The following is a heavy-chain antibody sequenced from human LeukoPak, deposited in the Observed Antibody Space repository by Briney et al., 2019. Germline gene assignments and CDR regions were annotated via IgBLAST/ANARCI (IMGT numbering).Heavy chain of an antibody. V-gene: IGHV3-48*03. CDR3: AGDEVARWSGFDV. D-gene: IGHD5-24*01. CDR2: VGPGDDPI. J-gene: IGHJ3*01. CDR1: GFTFSNYE. Sequence: GGSLRLSCAASGFTFSNYEMNWVRQTPGRGLEWISFVGPGDDPIYYSDSVKGRFTITRDTAKNSVYLQMDRLRDEDTAIYYCAGDEVARWSGFDVWAQGTVVTVS.